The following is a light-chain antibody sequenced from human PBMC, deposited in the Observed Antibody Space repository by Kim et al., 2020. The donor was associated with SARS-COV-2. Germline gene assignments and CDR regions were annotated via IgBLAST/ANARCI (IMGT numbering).Light chain of an antibody. CDR3: CSSADYSNI. V-gene: IGLV2-23*01. Sequence: PGQSITISCTGTNSDVGSYDLVSWYQQHPGKAPKLLIYYNTQRPSGVSDRFSGSKSGYRASLTISGLQAEDESDYYCCSSADYSNIFGTGTKVTVL. CDR2: YNT. J-gene: IGLJ1*01. CDR1: NSDVGSYDL.